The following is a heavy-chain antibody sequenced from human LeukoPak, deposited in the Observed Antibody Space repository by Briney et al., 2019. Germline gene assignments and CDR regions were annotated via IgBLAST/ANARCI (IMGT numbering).Heavy chain of an antibody. CDR3: ARDFYDSSGYYYDY. J-gene: IGHJ4*02. CDR2: IRHDGSKK. V-gene: IGHV3-30*02. CDR1: GFTLGSYG. D-gene: IGHD3-22*01. Sequence: GGSLRLSCGASGFTLGSYGMHWVRQGPGKGLEWVAFIRHDGSKKYHADSVKGRFTISRDNSKNTLYLQMNSLRAEDTAVYYCARDFYDSSGYYYDYWGQGTLVTVSS.